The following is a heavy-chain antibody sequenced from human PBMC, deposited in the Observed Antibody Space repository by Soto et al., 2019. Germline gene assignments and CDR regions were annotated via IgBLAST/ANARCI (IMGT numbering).Heavy chain of an antibody. CDR3: ARGRDNPTDY. V-gene: IGHV3-21*01. CDR2: ISSGGSDV. D-gene: IGHD1-1*01. Sequence: EVQLVESGGGLVKPGGSLRLSCAASGFTFSSYTIHWVRQAPGKGLEWVSSISSGGSDVYYADSVKGRFTISRDNAKNSLYLQRNSLRAEDTAVYYCARGRDNPTDYWGQGTLVTVSS. J-gene: IGHJ4*02. CDR1: GFTFSSYT.